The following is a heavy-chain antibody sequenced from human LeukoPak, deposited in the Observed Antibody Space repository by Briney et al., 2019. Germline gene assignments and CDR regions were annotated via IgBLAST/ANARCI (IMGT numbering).Heavy chain of an antibody. CDR1: GFTFSSYA. J-gene: IGHJ3*02. Sequence: PGGSLRLSCAASGFTFSSYAMSWVRQAPGKGLEWVAVISYDGSNKYYADSVKGRFTISRDNSKNTLYLQMNSLRAEDTAVYYCAKDLAAVWDAFDIWGQGTMVTVSS. CDR3: AKDLAAVWDAFDI. D-gene: IGHD3-16*01. V-gene: IGHV3-30*18. CDR2: ISYDGSNK.